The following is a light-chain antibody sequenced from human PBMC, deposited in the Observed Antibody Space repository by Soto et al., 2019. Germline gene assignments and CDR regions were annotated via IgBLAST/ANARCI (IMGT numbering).Light chain of an antibody. CDR3: NSYTSSSTLV. CDR2: EVS. CDR1: SSDVGGYNY. J-gene: IGLJ2*01. V-gene: IGLV2-14*01. Sequence: QSVLTQPASVSGSPGQSITISCTGTSSDVGGYNYVSWYQHHPGKAPKLMINEVSDRPSGVSNRFSGSKSGNTASLTISGLQAEDEADYYCNSYTSSSTLVFGGGTKVTVL.